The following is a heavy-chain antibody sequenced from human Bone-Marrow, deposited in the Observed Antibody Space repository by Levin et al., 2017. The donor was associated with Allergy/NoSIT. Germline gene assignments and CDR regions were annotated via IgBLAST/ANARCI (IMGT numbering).Heavy chain of an antibody. Sequence: SCAASGFTFGNYVMSWVRQAPGKGPEWVSGIRESGGDTYYADSVKGRSTISRDNSKNTLYLQMNSLRAEDTAVYYCAKDCVTMIRGEGAHAFDRRGQGTMVTVSS. D-gene: IGHD3-10*01. CDR3: AKDCVTMIRGEGAHAFDR. CDR2: IRESGGDT. V-gene: IGHV3-23*01. CDR1: GFTFGNYV. J-gene: IGHJ3*02.